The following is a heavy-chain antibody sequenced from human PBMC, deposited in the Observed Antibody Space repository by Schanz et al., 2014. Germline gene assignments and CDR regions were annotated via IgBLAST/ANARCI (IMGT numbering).Heavy chain of an antibody. Sequence: EVQLVESGGGLVKPGGSLRLSCAASGFTFSTYYMNWVRQAPGQGLEWVSSISSSSSYISYADSVKGRFTISRDNAKNSLYLQMNSLRAEDTAVYYCARPSDSSWYMDVWGKGTTVTVSS. CDR3: ARPSDSSWYMDV. CDR2: ISSSSSYI. CDR1: GFTFSTYY. J-gene: IGHJ6*03. V-gene: IGHV3-21*02. D-gene: IGHD2-21*02.